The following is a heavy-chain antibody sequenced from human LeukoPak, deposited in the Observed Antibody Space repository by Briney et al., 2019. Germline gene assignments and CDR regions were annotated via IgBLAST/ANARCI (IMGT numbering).Heavy chain of an antibody. CDR3: ARDQGKGSASYYGMDV. CDR1: GYTFTGYY. CDR2: INPNSGGT. J-gene: IGHJ6*02. Sequence: ASVKVSCKASGYTFTGYYMHWVRQAPGQGVEWMGWINPNSGGTNYAQKFQGRVTMTRDTSISTAYMELSRLRSDDTAVYYCARDQGKGSASYYGMDVWGQGTTVTVSS. V-gene: IGHV1-2*02. D-gene: IGHD3-10*01.